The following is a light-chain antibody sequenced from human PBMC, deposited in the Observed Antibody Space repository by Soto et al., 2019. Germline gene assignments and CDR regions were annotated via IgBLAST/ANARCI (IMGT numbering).Light chain of an antibody. J-gene: IGKJ1*01. Sequence: EIVLTQSPGTLSLSPGERATLSCRASQSVSSSYLAWYQQKPGQAPRLLIYGASSRATGIPDRFSGSGSGTEFTLTISSLQPDDFATYYCQQYNSYSTWTFGQGTKVDIK. CDR2: GAS. CDR3: QQYNSYSTWT. CDR1: QSVSSSY. V-gene: IGKV3-20*01.